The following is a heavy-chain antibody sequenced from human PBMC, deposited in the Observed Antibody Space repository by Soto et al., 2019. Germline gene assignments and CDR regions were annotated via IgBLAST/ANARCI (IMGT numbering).Heavy chain of an antibody. CDR2: ISWNSGSI. V-gene: IGHV3-9*01. D-gene: IGHD3-3*01. J-gene: IGHJ3*02. CDR1: GFTFDDYA. Sequence: GGSLRLSCAASGFTFDDYAMHWVRQAPGKGLEWVSGISWNSGSIGYADSVKGRFTISRDNAKNSLYLQMNSLRAEDTALYYCAKSSSRELRPLSYWSGYLHDAFDIWGQGTMVTVSS. CDR3: AKSSSRELRPLSYWSGYLHDAFDI.